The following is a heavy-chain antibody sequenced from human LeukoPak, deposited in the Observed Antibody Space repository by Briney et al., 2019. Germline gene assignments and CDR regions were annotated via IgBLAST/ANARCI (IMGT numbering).Heavy chain of an antibody. D-gene: IGHD5-24*01. CDR3: ARAPTEMATMVGDY. CDR2: IIPIFGTA. J-gene: IGHJ4*02. CDR1: GGTFSSYV. Sequence: ASVKVSCKASGGTFSSYVISWVLQAPGQGLEWMGGIIPIFGTANYAQKFQGRVTITTDESTSTAYMELSSLRSEDTAVYYCARAPTEMATMVGDYWGQGTLVTVSS. V-gene: IGHV1-69*05.